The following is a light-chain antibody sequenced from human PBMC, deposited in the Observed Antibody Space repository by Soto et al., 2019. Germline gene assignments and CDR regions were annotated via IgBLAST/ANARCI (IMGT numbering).Light chain of an antibody. V-gene: IGKV1-5*03. J-gene: IGKJ2*01. Sequence: DIQMTQSPSTLSASVGDRVTITCRASENINRWLAWYLQKPGKAPKLLIYKASSLESGVPPRFSGSGSGTEFTLTISSLQPDDFATYYCQQYNRPYTFGQGTKLEIK. CDR3: QQYNRPYT. CDR2: KAS. CDR1: ENINRW.